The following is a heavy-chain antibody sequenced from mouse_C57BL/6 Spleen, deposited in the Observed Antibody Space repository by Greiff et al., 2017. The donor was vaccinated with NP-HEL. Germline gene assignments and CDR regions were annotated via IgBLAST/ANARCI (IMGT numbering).Heavy chain of an antibody. CDR1: GFTFSDYG. V-gene: IGHV5-17*01. D-gene: IGHD2-2*01. CDR3: ARGYYYAMDY. Sequence: EVMLVESGGGLVKPGGSLKLSCAASGFTFSDYGMHWVRQAPEKGLEWVAYISSGSSTIYYADTVKGRFTISRDNAKNTLFLQMTSLRSEDTAMYYCARGYYYAMDYWGQRTSVTVSS. CDR2: ISSGSSTI. J-gene: IGHJ4*01.